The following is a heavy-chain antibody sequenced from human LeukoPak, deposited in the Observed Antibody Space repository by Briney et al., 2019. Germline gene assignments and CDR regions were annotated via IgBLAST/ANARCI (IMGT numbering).Heavy chain of an antibody. CDR2: IYNSGST. Sequence: PSETPSLTCTVSGGSISSYYWSWIRQPAGKGLEWIGRIYNSGSTNYNPSLKSRVTISLDASKNQFSLKLSSVTAADTAVYYCARGVVAAAGRTFDFWGQGTLVTVSS. CDR1: GGSISSYY. V-gene: IGHV4-4*07. J-gene: IGHJ4*02. CDR3: ARGVVAAAGRTFDF. D-gene: IGHD6-13*01.